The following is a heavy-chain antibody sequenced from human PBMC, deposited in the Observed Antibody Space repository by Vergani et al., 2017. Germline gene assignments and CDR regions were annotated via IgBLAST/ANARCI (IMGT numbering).Heavy chain of an antibody. CDR2: ISWNSGSI. CDR3: ARGYCSGGSCLEYFQN. Sequence: DVQLVESGGGLVQPGRSLRLSCAASGFTFDDYAMHWVRQAPGKGLEWVSGISWNSGSIGYADSVKGRFTISRDNAKNSLYLQLNSLRAEDTALYYCARGYCSGGSCLEYFQNWGQGTLVTVSS. CDR1: GFTFDDYA. J-gene: IGHJ1*01. D-gene: IGHD2-15*01. V-gene: IGHV3-9*01.